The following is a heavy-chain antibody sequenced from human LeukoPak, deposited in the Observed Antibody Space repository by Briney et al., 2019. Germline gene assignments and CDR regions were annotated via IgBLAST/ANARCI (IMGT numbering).Heavy chain of an antibody. CDR3: ARDYCSSTSCLFDY. D-gene: IGHD2-2*01. CDR1: GYTFTGCH. J-gene: IGHJ4*02. V-gene: IGHV1-2*06. Sequence: ASVKVSCKASGYTFTGCHMHWVRQAPEQGLEWMGRINPNSGDTNYAQKFQGRVTMTRDTSISTAYMELSRLRSDDTAVYYCARDYCSSTSCLFDYWGQGTLVTVSS. CDR2: INPNSGDT.